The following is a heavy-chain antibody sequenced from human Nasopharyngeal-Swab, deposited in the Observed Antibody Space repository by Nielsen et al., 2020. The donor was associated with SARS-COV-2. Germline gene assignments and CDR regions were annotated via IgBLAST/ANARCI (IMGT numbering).Heavy chain of an antibody. V-gene: IGHV3-23*01. Sequence: GESLKISCAASGFTFSSYAMSWVRQAPGKGLEWVSAISGSGGSTYYADSVKGRFTISRDNSKNTLYLQMNSLRAEDTAVYYCAKGNYAYYYYYYMDVWGKGTTVTVPS. CDR1: GFTFSSYA. CDR2: ISGSGGST. D-gene: IGHD4-11*01. CDR3: AKGNYAYYYYYYMDV. J-gene: IGHJ6*03.